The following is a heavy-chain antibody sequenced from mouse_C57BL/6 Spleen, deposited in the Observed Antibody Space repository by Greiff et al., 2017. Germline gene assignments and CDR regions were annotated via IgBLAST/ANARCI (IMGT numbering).Heavy chain of an antibody. CDR1: GYTFTSYW. CDR3: ARGDYGNLDY. J-gene: IGHJ2*01. V-gene: IGHV1-52*01. Sequence: VQLQQSGAELVRPGSSVKLSCKASGYTFTSYWMHWVKQRPIQGLEWIGNIDPSDSETHYNQKFKDKATLTVDKSSSTAYMQLSSLTSEDSAVYYCARGDYGNLDYWGQGTTLTVSS. CDR2: IDPSDSET. D-gene: IGHD2-1*01.